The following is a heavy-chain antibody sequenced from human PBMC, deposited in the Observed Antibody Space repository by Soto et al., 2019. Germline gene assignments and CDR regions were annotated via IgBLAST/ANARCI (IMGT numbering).Heavy chain of an antibody. CDR1: GGSLSGYS. Sequence: SETLSLTCAVYGGSLSGYSWSWIHQPPGEALEWIGEVNQRGGTNYKPSLRSRVTRSIDTSKNQLSLQLSSVTAADTALFYCARGPRGYTFGRWFDYWGQGTVVT. V-gene: IGHV4-34*01. CDR2: VNQRGGT. D-gene: IGHD5-18*01. J-gene: IGHJ4*02. CDR3: ARGPRGYTFGRWFDY.